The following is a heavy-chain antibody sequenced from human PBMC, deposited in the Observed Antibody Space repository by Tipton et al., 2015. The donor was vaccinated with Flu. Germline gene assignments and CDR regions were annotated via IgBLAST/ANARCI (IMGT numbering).Heavy chain of an antibody. CDR1: GFTFRTNG. Sequence: SLRLSCAASGFTFRTNGMHWVRQAPGKGLEWVAHIRSDETTEYADSVKGRFTISRDNSKDMLYLQMNSLRAEDTADFYCAKSGGFDSWNQGALVIVSS. CDR3: AKSGGFDS. V-gene: IGHV3-30*02. CDR2: IRSDETTE. J-gene: IGHJ4*02. D-gene: IGHD1-26*01.